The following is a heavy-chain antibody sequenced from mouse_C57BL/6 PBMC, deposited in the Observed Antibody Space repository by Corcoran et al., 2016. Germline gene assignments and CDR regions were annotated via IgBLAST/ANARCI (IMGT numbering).Heavy chain of an antibody. J-gene: IGHJ1*03. CDR3: ARWYYGYVGSSYFYV. D-gene: IGHD2-2*01. V-gene: IGHV9-3*01. CDR2: INTYSGVP. CDR1: GYTFPTYG. Sequence: QIQLVQSGPELKKPVETVKISCKASGYTFPTYGMSWVKQAPGKGLKWIGWINTYSGVPTYADDFKGRFAFSLETSASTAYLQINNLKNEDTATYFCARWYYGYVGSSYFYVWGTGTTVTVSS.